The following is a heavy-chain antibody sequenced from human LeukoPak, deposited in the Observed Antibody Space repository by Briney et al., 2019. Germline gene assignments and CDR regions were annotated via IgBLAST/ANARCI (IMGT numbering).Heavy chain of an antibody. Sequence: GGSLRLSCAASGFTFSSYGMHWVRQAPGKGLEWVAVIWYDGSNKYCADSVKGRFTISRDNSKNTLYLQMNSLRAEDTAVYYCARDSTAGWDWYEIDYWGQGTLVTVSS. J-gene: IGHJ4*02. V-gene: IGHV3-33*01. D-gene: IGHD3/OR15-3a*01. CDR3: ARDSTAGWDWYEIDY. CDR2: IWYDGSNK. CDR1: GFTFSSYG.